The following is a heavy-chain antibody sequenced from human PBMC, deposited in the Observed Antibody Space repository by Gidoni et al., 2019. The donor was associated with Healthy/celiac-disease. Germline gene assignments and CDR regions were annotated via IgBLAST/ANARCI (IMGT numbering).Heavy chain of an antibody. V-gene: IGHV4-30-4*01. CDR2: IYYSGST. D-gene: IGHD3-9*01. J-gene: IGHJ6*02. CDR1: GGSISSGGYY. Sequence: QVQLQASGPGLVTPSQPLSLTCAVPGGSISSGGYYWRWIRQPPGKGLEWIGYIYYSGSTYYNPSLKSRVTISVDTSKNQFSLNLSAVTAADTAVYYCARDDILTGLDVWGQGTTVTVSS. CDR3: ARDDILTGLDV.